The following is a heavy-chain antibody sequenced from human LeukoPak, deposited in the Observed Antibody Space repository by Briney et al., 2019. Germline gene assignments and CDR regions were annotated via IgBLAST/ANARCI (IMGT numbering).Heavy chain of an antibody. CDR1: GASISSSSYY. D-gene: IGHD3-10*01. V-gene: IGHV4-39*01. CDR2: VYYRGSA. Sequence: SDTLSLTCTVSGASISSSSYYWAWIRPPPGKGLAWIGSVYYRGSAYSNPSLQSRVTMSANTSTSQFSLRLTSVTASDTAVYYCARHRVVFDYVDYWGQGALVTVSS. CDR3: ARHRVVFDYVDY. J-gene: IGHJ4*02.